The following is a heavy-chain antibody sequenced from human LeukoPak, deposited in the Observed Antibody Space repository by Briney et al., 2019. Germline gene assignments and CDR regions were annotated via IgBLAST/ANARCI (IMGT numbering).Heavy chain of an antibody. CDR3: ARDRSDGSGYYGYYFDY. Sequence: SETLSLTCTVSGGSISSGDYYWSWIRQPPGKGLEWIGHIYYSGSTDYNPSLRSRVTISVDTSKNQFSLRLSSVTAADTAVYYCARDRSDGSGYYGYYFDYWGQGTLVSVSS. V-gene: IGHV4-61*08. D-gene: IGHD3-22*01. CDR1: GGSISSGDYY. CDR2: IYYSGST. J-gene: IGHJ4*02.